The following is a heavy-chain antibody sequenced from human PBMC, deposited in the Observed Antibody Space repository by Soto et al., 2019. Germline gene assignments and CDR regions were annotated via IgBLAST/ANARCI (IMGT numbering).Heavy chain of an antibody. CDR3: ARDQSMSLSGAFDI. V-gene: IGHV3-30-3*01. Sequence: QVQLVESGGGVVQPGRSLRLSCAASGFTFSSYAMHWVRQAPGKGLEWVAVISYDGSNKYYADSVKGRFTISRDNSKNTLYLQMNSLRAEDTAVYYCARDQSMSLSGAFDIWGQGTMVTVSS. J-gene: IGHJ3*02. CDR2: ISYDGSNK. CDR1: GFTFSSYA.